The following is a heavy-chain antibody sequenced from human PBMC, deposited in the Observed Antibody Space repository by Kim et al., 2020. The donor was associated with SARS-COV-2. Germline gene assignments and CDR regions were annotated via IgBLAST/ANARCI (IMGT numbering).Heavy chain of an antibody. CDR2: ISGSGGST. Sequence: GGSLRLSCAASGFTFSSYAMSWVRQAPGKGLEWVSAISGSGGSTYYADSVKGRFTISRDNSKNTLYLQMNSLRAEDTAVYYCAKSKGIEDIVLMVYAAPSPFDYWGQGTLVTVSS. D-gene: IGHD2-8*01. V-gene: IGHV3-23*01. J-gene: IGHJ4*02. CDR1: GFTFSSYA. CDR3: AKSKGIEDIVLMVYAAPSPFDY.